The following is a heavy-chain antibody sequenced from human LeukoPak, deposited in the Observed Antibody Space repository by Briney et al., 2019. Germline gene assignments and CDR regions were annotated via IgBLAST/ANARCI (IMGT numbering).Heavy chain of an antibody. CDR1: GGSISSGSYY. CDR2: IYTSGRT. V-gene: IGHV4-61*02. Sequence: PSQTLSLICTVSGGSISSGSYYWSWIRQPAGKGLEWVGRIYTSGRTNYNPSLKSRVTISEDTSKNQFSLKLSSVTGADTAGYYCARQVGKYSSSWYSPFDYWGQGTLVTVSS. D-gene: IGHD6-13*01. CDR3: ARQVGKYSSSWYSPFDY. J-gene: IGHJ4*02.